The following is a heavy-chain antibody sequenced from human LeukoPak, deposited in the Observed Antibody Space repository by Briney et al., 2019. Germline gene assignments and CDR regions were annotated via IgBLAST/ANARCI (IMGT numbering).Heavy chain of an antibody. V-gene: IGHV3-30*03. CDR1: GFTFSSYG. J-gene: IGHJ4*02. Sequence: PGGSLRLSCAASGFTFSSYGMHWVRQAPGKGLEWVAVISYDGSNKYYADSVKGRFTISRDNSKNTLYLQMNSLRAEDTAVYYCAAGEPYGYWGQGTLVTVSS. CDR2: ISYDGSNK. D-gene: IGHD1-14*01. CDR3: AAGEPYGY.